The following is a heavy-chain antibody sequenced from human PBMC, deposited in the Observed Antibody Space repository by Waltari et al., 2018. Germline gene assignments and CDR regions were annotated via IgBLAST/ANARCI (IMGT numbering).Heavy chain of an antibody. V-gene: IGHV3-30*07. D-gene: IGHD5-18*01. J-gene: IGHJ4*02. Sequence: QVQLVESGGGVVHPGRSLRLSCEASGFTFSYHAMTWVRQAPGKGLEWVAGISYDGSDEYYADSVRGRFTISRDDSKDTVNLQMNSLRPEDTAVYYCARDGPLQIQSWYSFDYWGQGTLVTVSS. CDR2: ISYDGSDE. CDR3: ARDGPLQIQSWYSFDY. CDR1: GFTFSYHA.